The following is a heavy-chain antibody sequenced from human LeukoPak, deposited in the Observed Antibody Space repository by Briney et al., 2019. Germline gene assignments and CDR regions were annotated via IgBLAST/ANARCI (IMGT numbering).Heavy chain of an antibody. J-gene: IGHJ5*02. V-gene: IGHV4-34*01. CDR2: VNHNGIT. Sequence: SETLSLTCAVYVGSFSNYYWTWIRQPPGKGLEWIGEVNHNGITNYNPSLQSRVSISVDTSKNQFSLESTSVTAADTAVYYCARGRGVRAVNNWFDPWGQGTLATVSS. D-gene: IGHD3-10*01. CDR1: VGSFSNYY. CDR3: ARGRGVRAVNNWFDP.